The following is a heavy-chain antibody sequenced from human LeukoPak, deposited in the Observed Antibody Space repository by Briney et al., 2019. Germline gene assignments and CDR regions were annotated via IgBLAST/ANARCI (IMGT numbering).Heavy chain of an antibody. CDR3: ARGGLWFGELSDDY. Sequence: SETLSLTCAVYGGSFSGYYWSWIRQPPGKGLEGIGEINHSGSTNYNPSLKSRVTISVDTSKNQFSLKLSSVTAADTAVYYCARGGLWFGELSDDYWGQGTLVTVSS. D-gene: IGHD3-10*01. CDR2: INHSGST. V-gene: IGHV4-34*01. J-gene: IGHJ4*02. CDR1: GGSFSGYY.